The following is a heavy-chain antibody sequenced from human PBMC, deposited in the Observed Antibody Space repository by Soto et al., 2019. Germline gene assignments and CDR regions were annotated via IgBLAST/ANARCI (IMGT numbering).Heavy chain of an antibody. Sequence: LGKVSFKAFGGPLRSYAITWVRQAPGQGLEWMGGIIPIFGTANYAQKFQGRVTMTRDTSTSTVYMELSSLRSEDTAVYYCERIEAVAGSDAFDIWGQGTMVTVS. CDR2: IIPIFGTA. V-gene: IGHV1-69*05. CDR1: GGPLRSYA. CDR3: ERIEAVAGSDAFDI. J-gene: IGHJ3*02. D-gene: IGHD6-19*01.